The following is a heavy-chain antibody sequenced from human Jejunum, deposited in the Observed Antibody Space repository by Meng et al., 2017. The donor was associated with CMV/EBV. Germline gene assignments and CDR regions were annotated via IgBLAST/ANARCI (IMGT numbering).Heavy chain of an antibody. D-gene: IGHD2-21*01. Sequence: GFTLSSYGMHWVRQAPGKGLEWVAFIRHDGTTKYYGNSVKGRFTISRDNSSTLFLQMNSLTTEDTAVYYCAKDKIPVSPYYYGMDVWGQGTTVTVSS. CDR2: IRHDGTTK. CDR3: AKDKIPVSPYYYGMDV. J-gene: IGHJ6*02. V-gene: IGHV3-30*02. CDR1: GFTLSSYG.